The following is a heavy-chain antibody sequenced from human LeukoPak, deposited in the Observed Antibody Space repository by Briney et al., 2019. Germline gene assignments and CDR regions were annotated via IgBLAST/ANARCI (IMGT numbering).Heavy chain of an antibody. J-gene: IGHJ4*02. Sequence: PGGSLRLSCAASGFTFSSYSMNWVRQAPGKGLEWVSSISSSSSYRYYADSVKGRFTISRDNAKNSLYLQMNSLRAEDTAVYYCARDLAVAGTAWGQGTLATVSS. V-gene: IGHV3-21*01. CDR3: ARDLAVAGTA. CDR2: ISSSSSYR. D-gene: IGHD6-19*01. CDR1: GFTFSSYS.